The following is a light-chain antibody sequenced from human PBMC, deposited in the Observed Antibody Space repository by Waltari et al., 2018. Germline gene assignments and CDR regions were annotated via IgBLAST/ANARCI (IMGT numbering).Light chain of an antibody. V-gene: IGKV1-5*03. Sequence: DIQMTQSPSTLSASVGDRVTITCRASQSISTWLAWYQQEPGKAPKLLISQASSLESGVSSRFSGSESGTEFTLNISSLQPDDFATYYCQQYYSYTWTFGQGTKVDIK. CDR3: QQYYSYTWT. CDR1: QSISTW. CDR2: QAS. J-gene: IGKJ1*01.